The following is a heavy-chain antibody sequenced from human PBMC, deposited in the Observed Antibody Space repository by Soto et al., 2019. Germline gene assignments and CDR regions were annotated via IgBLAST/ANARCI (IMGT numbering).Heavy chain of an antibody. D-gene: IGHD2-15*01. J-gene: IGHJ6*02. V-gene: IGHV3-30*18. CDR1: GFTFSSYG. CDR3: AKGTQIVVVVAVYGMDV. CDR2: ISYDGSNK. Sequence: ESGGGVVQPGRSLRLSCAASGFTFSSYGMHWVRQAPGKGLEWVAVISYDGSNKYYADSVKGRFTISRDNSKNTLYLQMNSLRAEDTAVYYCAKGTQIVVVVAVYGMDVWGQGTTVTVSS.